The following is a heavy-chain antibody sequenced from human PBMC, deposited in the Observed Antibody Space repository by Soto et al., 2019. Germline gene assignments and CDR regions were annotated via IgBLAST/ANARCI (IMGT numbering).Heavy chain of an antibody. Sequence: QVQLVQSGAEVKKPGSSVKVSCKASGGTFSSYAISWVRQAPGQGLEWMGGIIPIFGTANYAQKFQGRVTITADESASTAYMELSSLRAEDTAVYYCAGEWVYDSRKKVDYWGQGTLVTVSS. V-gene: IGHV1-69*12. CDR1: GGTFSSYA. CDR3: AGEWVYDSRKKVDY. CDR2: IIPIFGTA. J-gene: IGHJ4*02. D-gene: IGHD3-22*01.